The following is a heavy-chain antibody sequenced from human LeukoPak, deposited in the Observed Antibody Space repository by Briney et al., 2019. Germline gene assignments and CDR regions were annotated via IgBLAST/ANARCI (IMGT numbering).Heavy chain of an antibody. V-gene: IGHV1-46*01. J-gene: IGHJ4*02. CDR3: ARSPWVVAASDY. D-gene: IGHD2-15*01. CDR1: GYTFTSYY. Sequence: ASVKVSCKASGYTFTSYYMHWVRQDPGQGLEWMGIINPSGGSTSYAQKFQGRVTMTRDTSTSTVYMELSSLRSEDTAVYYCARSPWVVAASDYWGQGTLVTVSS. CDR2: INPSGGST.